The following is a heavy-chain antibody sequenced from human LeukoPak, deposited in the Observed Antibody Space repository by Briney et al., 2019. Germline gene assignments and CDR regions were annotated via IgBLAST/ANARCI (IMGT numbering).Heavy chain of an antibody. V-gene: IGHV3-23*01. D-gene: IGHD2-15*01. CDR3: ARERYCSGGSCYSGALDS. CDR2: ISGSGGST. Sequence: GGSLRLSCAASGFTFSSYAMSWVRQAPGKGLEWVSAISGSGGSTYYADSVKGRFTISRDNSKNTLYLQMNSLRADDTAVYYCARERYCSGGSCYSGALDSWGQGTMVTISS. CDR1: GFTFSSYA. J-gene: IGHJ3*01.